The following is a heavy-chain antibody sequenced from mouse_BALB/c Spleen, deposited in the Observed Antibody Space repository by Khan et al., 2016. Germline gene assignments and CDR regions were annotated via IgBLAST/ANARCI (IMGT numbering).Heavy chain of an antibody. J-gene: IGHJ3*01. V-gene: IGHV2-9*02. CDR3: ARGGSTWFTY. Sequence: VELVESGPNLVAPSQSLSITCTVSGFSLTSYGVHWVRQPPGKGLEWLGVIWAGGSTNYNSALMSRLSISKENSKSQVFLKMNSLQTDDTAMYYCARGGSTWFTYWGQGTLVTVSA. D-gene: IGHD1-1*01. CDR1: GFSLTSYG. CDR2: IWAGGST.